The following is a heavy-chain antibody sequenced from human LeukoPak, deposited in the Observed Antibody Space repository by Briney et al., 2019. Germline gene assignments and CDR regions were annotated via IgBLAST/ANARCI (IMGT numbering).Heavy chain of an antibody. CDR2: ISGRGGST. J-gene: IGHJ4*02. CDR1: GFTFISYV. D-gene: IGHD4-17*01. Sequence: GGSLRLPCGASGFTFISYVMSCARQAPGKGLEWVSGISGRGGSTYYADSVKGRLTISRDNSKYTLYVQMNSLTAEETRVYYCAKEGAHGDFLIDYWGQGTLVTVSS. CDR3: AKEGAHGDFLIDY. V-gene: IGHV3-23*01.